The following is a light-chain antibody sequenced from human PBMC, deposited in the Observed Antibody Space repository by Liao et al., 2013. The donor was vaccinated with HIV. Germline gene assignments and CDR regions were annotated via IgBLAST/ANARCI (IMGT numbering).Light chain of an antibody. CDR1: KLGDKY. V-gene: IGLV3-27*01. CDR3: YSAADNNLRV. Sequence: SYELTQPPSVSVSPGQTASITCSGDKLGDKYARWFQQKPGQAPVLVIYKDSERPSGIPERFSGSSSGTTVTLTISGAQVEDEADYYCYSAADNNLRVFGGGTKLTVL. CDR2: KDS. J-gene: IGLJ3*02.